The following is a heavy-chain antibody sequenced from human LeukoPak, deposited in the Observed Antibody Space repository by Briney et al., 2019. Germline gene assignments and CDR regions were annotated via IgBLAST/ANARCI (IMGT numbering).Heavy chain of an antibody. J-gene: IGHJ4*02. D-gene: IGHD6-13*01. CDR3: ARDSRQQLVRELDY. Sequence: GGSLRLSCTASGFTFSSYAMNWVRQAPGKGLEWVSYISSSSSTIYYADSVKGRFTISRDNSKNTVYLQMNSLRAEDTAVYYCARDSRQQLVRELDYWGRGTLVTVSS. V-gene: IGHV3-48*01. CDR1: GFTFSSYA. CDR2: ISSSSSTI.